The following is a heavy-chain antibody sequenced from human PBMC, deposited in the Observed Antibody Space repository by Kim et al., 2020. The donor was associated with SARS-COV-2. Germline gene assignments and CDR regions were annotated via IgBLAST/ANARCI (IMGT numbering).Heavy chain of an antibody. CDR2: ISSSSSTI. Sequence: GESLRLSCAASGFTFSSYSMNWVRQAPGKGLEWVSYISSSSSTIYYADSVKGRFTISRDNAKNSLYLQMNSLRDEDTAVYYCAREFPGNSGLTNFDYWGQGTLVTVSS. CDR3: AREFPGNSGLTNFDY. CDR1: GFTFSSYS. J-gene: IGHJ4*02. V-gene: IGHV3-48*02. D-gene: IGHD7-27*01.